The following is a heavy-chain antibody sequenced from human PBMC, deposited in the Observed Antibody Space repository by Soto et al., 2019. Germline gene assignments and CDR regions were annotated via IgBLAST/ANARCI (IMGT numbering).Heavy chain of an antibody. CDR1: GDSVSSNSAA. D-gene: IGHD1-1*01. Sequence: SQTLSLTCVISGDSVSSNSAASNWIRQSPSRGLEWLLRTYYRSKWYNDYAASVKSRIAPNPDTSKHHFSLQLTSVTPEATAVYYCARRTTGTTSLDPWGQRPMVAVCS. J-gene: IGHJ5*02. CDR2: TYYRSKWYN. V-gene: IGHV6-1*01. CDR3: ARRTTGTTSLDP.